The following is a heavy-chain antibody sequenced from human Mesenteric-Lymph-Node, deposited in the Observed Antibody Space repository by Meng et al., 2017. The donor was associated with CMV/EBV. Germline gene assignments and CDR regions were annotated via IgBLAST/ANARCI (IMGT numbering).Heavy chain of an antibody. CDR2: IYYSGST. V-gene: IGHV4-59*01. Sequence: SETLSLTCTVSGGSISSYYWSWIRQPPGKGLEWIGYIYYSGSTNYNPSLKSRVTISVDTSKNQFSLKLSSVTAADTVVYYCARVDYTNYAFFFDYLGQGTLVTVSS. D-gene: IGHD4-11*01. J-gene: IGHJ4*02. CDR1: GGSISSYY. CDR3: ARVDYTNYAFFFDY.